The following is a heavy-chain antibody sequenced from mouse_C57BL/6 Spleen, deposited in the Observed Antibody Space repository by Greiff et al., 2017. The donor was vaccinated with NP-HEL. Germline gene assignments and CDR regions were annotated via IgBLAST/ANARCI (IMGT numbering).Heavy chain of an antibody. D-gene: IGHD2-4*01. V-gene: IGHV1-18*01. CDR2: INPNNGGT. Sequence: EVQLQQSGPELVKPGASVKIPCKASGYTFTDYNMDWVQQSHGKSLEWIGDINPNNGGTIYNQKFKGKATLTVDKSSSTAYMELRSLTSEDTAVYYCARPMITRRYYAMDYWGQGTSVTVSS. CDR1: GYTFTDYN. J-gene: IGHJ4*01. CDR3: ARPMITRRYYAMDY.